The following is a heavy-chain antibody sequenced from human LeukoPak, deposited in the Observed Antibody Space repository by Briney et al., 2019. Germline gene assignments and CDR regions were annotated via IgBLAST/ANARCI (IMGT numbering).Heavy chain of an antibody. V-gene: IGHV3-21*01. CDR3: ARVPVVVTAIVDY. J-gene: IGHJ4*02. CDR2: ISSSSSYI. Sequence: PGGSLRLSCAASGFTFSSYSMNWVRQAPGKGLEWVSSISSSSSYIYYAESVKGRFTISRDNAKNSLYLQMNSLRAEDTAVYYCARVPVVVTAIVDYWGQGTLVTVSS. D-gene: IGHD2-21*02. CDR1: GFTFSSYS.